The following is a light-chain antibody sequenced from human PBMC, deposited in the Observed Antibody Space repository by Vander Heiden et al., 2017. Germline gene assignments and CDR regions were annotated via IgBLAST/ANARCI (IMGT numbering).Light chain of an antibody. V-gene: IGKV1-5*03. CDR2: KTS. CDR3: QQSRTYPWT. CDR1: QTIGTW. J-gene: IGKJ2*02. Sequence: DIQMTQSPSTLSASVGDRVIITCRASQTIGTWLVWYQQRPGKAPKVLIYKTSTLESGVPSRFSGSGSGIEFTLTVNNLQPDDFATYYCQQSRTYPWTFGQGTKLDIK.